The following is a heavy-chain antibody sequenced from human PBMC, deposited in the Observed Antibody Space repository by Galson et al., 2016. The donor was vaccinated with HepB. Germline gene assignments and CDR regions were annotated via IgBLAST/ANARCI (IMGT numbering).Heavy chain of an antibody. Sequence: SLRLSCAASGFTFSNYGMTWVRQASGKGLEVVSSISRSGDSTDYADSVKGRFTISRDNSKNTLSLQMNSLTADDTAIYYCVQGSTAPAAWGKGTTVTVSS. J-gene: IGHJ6*04. CDR1: GFTFSNYG. D-gene: IGHD1-26*01. V-gene: IGHV3-23*01. CDR3: VQGSTAPAA. CDR2: ISRSGDST.